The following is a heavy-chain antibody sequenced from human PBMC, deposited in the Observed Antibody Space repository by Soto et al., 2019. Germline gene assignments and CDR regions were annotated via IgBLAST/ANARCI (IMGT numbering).Heavy chain of an antibody. Sequence: GGSLRLSCAASGFTFSSYDMHWVRQATGKGLKWVSAIGTAGDTYYPGSVKGRFTISRENAKNSLYLQMNSLRAGDTAVYYCAREARSVVEKTPKYGMDVWGQGTTVTVSS. V-gene: IGHV3-13*01. D-gene: IGHD2-15*01. CDR2: IGTAGDT. CDR1: GFTFSSYD. J-gene: IGHJ6*02. CDR3: AREARSVVEKTPKYGMDV.